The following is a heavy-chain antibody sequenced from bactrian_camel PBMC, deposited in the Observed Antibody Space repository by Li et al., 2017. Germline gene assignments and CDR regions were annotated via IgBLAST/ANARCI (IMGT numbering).Heavy chain of an antibody. V-gene: IGHV3S5*01. Sequence: QVQLVESGGGLVRPGGSLRLSCNVSGLTFTSYYMNWVRQARGKGLEWVSSVHSSGSNRYYADSVEGRFTISRDNAKNTLYLQMNNLKTEDTALYYCTLFNRGPVLTGQGTQVTVS. J-gene: IGHJ4*01. D-gene: IGHD1*01. CDR1: GLTFTSYY. CDR2: VHSSGSNR.